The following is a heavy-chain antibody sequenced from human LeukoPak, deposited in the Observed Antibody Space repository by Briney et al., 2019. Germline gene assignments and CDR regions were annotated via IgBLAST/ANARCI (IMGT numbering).Heavy chain of an antibody. D-gene: IGHD3-10*01. CDR1: GFTFSSYA. V-gene: IGHV3-23*01. Sequence: PGGSLRLSCAASGFTFSSYAMSWVRQAPGKGLEWVSVISGSGGSTYYADSVKGRFTISRDNSKNTLYLQMNSLRAEDTAVYYCAKSSLSITMVRGVMIFFDYWGQGTLVTVPS. J-gene: IGHJ4*02. CDR3: AKSSLSITMVRGVMIFFDY. CDR2: ISGSGGST.